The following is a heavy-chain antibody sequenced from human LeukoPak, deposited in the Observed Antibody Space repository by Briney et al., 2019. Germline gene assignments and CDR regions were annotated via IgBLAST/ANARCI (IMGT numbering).Heavy chain of an antibody. J-gene: IGHJ4*02. V-gene: IGHV3-74*01. CDR1: GFTITNYW. Sequence: GGSLRLSCAASGFTITNYWMHWVRQAPGEGLVWVSRINTAGSNTTYADSVKGRFTISRDNAENTLYLQMDSLRADDTAVYYCARTMVRGVMLGYYFDYWGQGTLVTVSS. CDR3: ARTMVRGVMLGYYFDY. CDR2: INTAGSNT. D-gene: IGHD3-10*01.